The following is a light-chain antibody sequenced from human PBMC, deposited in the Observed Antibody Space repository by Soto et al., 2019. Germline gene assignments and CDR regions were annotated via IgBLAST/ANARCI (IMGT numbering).Light chain of an antibody. CDR1: QNINIW. CDR3: RQYNSYSWT. J-gene: IGKJ1*01. Sequence: DIQMTQSPSTLSASVGDRVTITCRASQNINIWLAWYQQKPGKAPKLLIFDASSLESGVPSRFSGSGSGTEFTLTISSLQPDDFATYYCRQYNSYSWTFGQGTKLDIK. V-gene: IGKV1-5*01. CDR2: DAS.